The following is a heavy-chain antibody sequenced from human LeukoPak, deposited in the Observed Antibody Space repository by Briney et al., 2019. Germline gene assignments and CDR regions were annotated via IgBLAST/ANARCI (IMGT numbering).Heavy chain of an antibody. V-gene: IGHV4-38-2*02. CDR2: IHSSGTT. CDR1: GYSISSGHY. Sequence: SETLSLTCTVSGYSISSGHYWGWIRQPPGKRLEWIGSIHSSGTTYYNPTLKSRVIISVDASKNHFSLNLTSVTAADAAVYYCARGYCSGGSCYSPNWGQGTLVTVSS. D-gene: IGHD2-15*01. J-gene: IGHJ4*02. CDR3: ARGYCSGGSCYSPN.